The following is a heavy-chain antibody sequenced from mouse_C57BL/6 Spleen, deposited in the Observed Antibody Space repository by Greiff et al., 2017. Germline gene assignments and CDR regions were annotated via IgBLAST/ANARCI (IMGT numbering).Heavy chain of an antibody. V-gene: IGHV1-42*01. CDR2: INPSTGGT. D-gene: IGHD2-1*01. Sequence: VQLQQSGPELVKPGASVKMSCKASGYTFTGYYMNWVKQRPEKSLEWIGEINPSTGGTTYNQKFKDKATLTVDKSSSTAYMKLKSLTSEDSAVYYCARYGWGGNSDFDYWGQGTTLTVSS. CDR1: GYTFTGYY. CDR3: ARYGWGGNSDFDY. J-gene: IGHJ2*01.